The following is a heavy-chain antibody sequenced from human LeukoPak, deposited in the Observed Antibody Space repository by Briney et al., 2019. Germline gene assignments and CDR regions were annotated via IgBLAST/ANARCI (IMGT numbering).Heavy chain of an antibody. Sequence: GGSLRPSCAASGFTFSSYEMNWVRQAPGKGLEWVSCISSSGSTIYCADSVKGRFTISRDNAKNSLYLQMNSLRAEDTAVYYCARAKGLAARPPGYWGQGTLVTVSS. D-gene: IGHD6-6*01. CDR3: ARAKGLAARPPGY. V-gene: IGHV3-48*03. CDR1: GFTFSSYE. CDR2: ISSSGSTI. J-gene: IGHJ4*02.